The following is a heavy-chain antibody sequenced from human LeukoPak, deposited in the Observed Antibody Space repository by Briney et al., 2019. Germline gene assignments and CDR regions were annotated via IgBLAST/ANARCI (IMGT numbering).Heavy chain of an antibody. CDR3: ARAETQYYDFWSGYHNWFGP. D-gene: IGHD3-3*01. Sequence: SETLSLTCTVSGGSISSYYWSWIRQPPGKGLEWIGYIYYSGRTNYNPSLKSRITTLVDTSKNQFSLKLSSVTAADTAVYYCARAETQYYDFWSGYHNWFGPWGQGTLVTVSS. CDR2: IYYSGRT. CDR1: GGSISSYY. J-gene: IGHJ5*02. V-gene: IGHV4-59*01.